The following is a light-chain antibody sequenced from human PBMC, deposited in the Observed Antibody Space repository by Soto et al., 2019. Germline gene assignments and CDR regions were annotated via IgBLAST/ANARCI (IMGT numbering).Light chain of an antibody. J-gene: IGKJ2*01. Sequence: EVIMTQSPATLSVSPGETATLSSRASRSLAINLAWYQQKPGQAPRLIIFGASTRATGIPARFSGSGSGTEFTLAISSLQSEDFAVYYCQQYDVWPLTFGQGTKLEIK. CDR3: QQYDVWPLT. CDR1: RSLAIN. V-gene: IGKV3-15*01. CDR2: GAS.